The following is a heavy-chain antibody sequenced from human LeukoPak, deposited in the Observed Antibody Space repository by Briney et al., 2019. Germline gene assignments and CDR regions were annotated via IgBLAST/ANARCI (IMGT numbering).Heavy chain of an antibody. V-gene: IGHV4-61*01. CDR2: IYYSGST. CDR3: ARELPSDCSSTSCYGWFDP. Sequence: SETLSLTCTVSGVSVSSGSYYWSWIRQPPGKGLEWIGYIYYSGSTNYNPSLKSRVTISVDTSKNQFSLKLSSVTAADTAVYYCARELPSDCSSTSCYGWFDPWGQGTLVTVSS. CDR1: GVSVSSGSYY. D-gene: IGHD2-2*01. J-gene: IGHJ5*02.